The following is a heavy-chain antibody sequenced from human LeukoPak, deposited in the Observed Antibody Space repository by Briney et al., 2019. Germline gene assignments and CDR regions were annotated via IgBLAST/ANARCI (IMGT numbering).Heavy chain of an antibody. CDR2: FSGSGGYT. V-gene: IGHV3-23*01. CDR3: AKRLATAAGPFDY. D-gene: IGHD6-13*01. Sequence: GGSLRLSCAASGFTFSSYAMAWVRQAPGEGLEGGSTFSGSGGYTYYADSVRGRFTISRDNSKNTLYLQMNSLRAEDTAVYYCAKRLATAAGPFDYWGQGTLVAVSS. CDR1: GFTFSSYA. J-gene: IGHJ4*02.